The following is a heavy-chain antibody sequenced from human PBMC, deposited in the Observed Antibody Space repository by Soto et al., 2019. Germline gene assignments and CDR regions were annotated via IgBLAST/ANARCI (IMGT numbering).Heavy chain of an antibody. V-gene: IGHV4-59*01. CDR1: GVSITSYF. CDR2: ISFSGAT. J-gene: IGHJ4*02. CDR3: ARDRRDGYKRYFEV. D-gene: IGHD3-9*01. Sequence: SETLSLTCTVSGVSITSYFWSWIRQTPGKGLDWIGSISFSGATYSNPSLKGRAALSVDTSENHLSLTLNSVTSADTAVYFCARDRRDGYKRYFEVWGQGNQVTVSS.